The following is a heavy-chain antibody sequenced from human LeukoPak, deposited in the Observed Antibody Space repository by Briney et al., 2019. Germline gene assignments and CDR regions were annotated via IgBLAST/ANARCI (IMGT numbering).Heavy chain of an antibody. J-gene: IGHJ4*02. CDR3: ARLLAGCPGGRCRAHFDY. Sequence: PSETLSLTCSVSGDSIKSNYWRWMRQPPGKGLEWIGYIYYGGSTNYNPSLKSRVSMSVDTSKNQFSLNLSSVTAADTAVYHCARLLAGCPGGRCRAHFDYWGQGTLVTVSS. CDR2: IYYGGST. V-gene: IGHV4-59*01. CDR1: GDSIKSNY. D-gene: IGHD2-15*01.